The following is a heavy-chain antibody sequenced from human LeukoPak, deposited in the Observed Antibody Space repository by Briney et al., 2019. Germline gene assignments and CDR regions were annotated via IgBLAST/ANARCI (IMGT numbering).Heavy chain of an antibody. CDR2: ISYDGSNK. CDR1: GFTFSSYA. J-gene: IGHJ4*02. Sequence: GGSLRLSCAASGFTFSSYAMHWVRQAPGKGLEWVAVISYDGSNKYYADSVKGRFTISRDNSKNTLYLQMNSLRAEDTAVYYCARERVLLWFGDPSGFDYWGQGTLVTVSS. D-gene: IGHD3-10*01. CDR3: ARERVLLWFGDPSGFDY. V-gene: IGHV3-30*04.